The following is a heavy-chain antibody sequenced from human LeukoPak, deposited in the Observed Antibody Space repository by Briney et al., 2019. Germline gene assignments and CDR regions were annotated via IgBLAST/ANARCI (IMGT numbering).Heavy chain of an antibody. J-gene: IGHJ6*02. CDR3: ARVAGSSRFYGMDV. V-gene: IGHV3-53*01. CDR1: GFTFSDYY. Sequence: PGGSLRLSCAASGFTFSDYYMSWVRQAPGKGLEWVSVIYSGGSTYYADSVKGRFTISRDNSKNTLYLQMNSLRAEDTAVYYCARVAGSSRFYGMDVWGQGTTVTVSS. CDR2: IYSGGST. D-gene: IGHD6-13*01.